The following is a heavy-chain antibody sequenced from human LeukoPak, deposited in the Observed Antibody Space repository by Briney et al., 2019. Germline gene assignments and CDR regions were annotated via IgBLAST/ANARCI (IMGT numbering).Heavy chain of an antibody. Sequence: SVKVSCKASGGTFSSYAISWVRQAPGQGLEWMGGIIPIFGTANYAQKFQGRVTITADKSTSTAYMELSSLRSEDTAVYYCARVGGDRINYYYYYYMDVWGKGTTVTVSS. CDR3: ARVGGDRINYYYYYYMDV. D-gene: IGHD4-17*01. V-gene: IGHV1-69*06. CDR2: IIPIFGTA. J-gene: IGHJ6*03. CDR1: GGTFSSYA.